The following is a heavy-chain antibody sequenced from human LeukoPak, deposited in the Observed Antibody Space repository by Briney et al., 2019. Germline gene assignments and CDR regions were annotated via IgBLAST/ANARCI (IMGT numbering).Heavy chain of an antibody. CDR3: GRGMRDYYGLDY. Sequence: GGSLRLSCAASGFTFSTYAISWVRQAPGKGLEWVSCISSTSNYIFYADSVRGRFTISRDNAKNTLYLQMNRLTVEDTAVYYCGRGMRDYYGLDYWGQGILVTVSS. D-gene: IGHD3-10*01. J-gene: IGHJ4*02. CDR1: GFTFSTYA. V-gene: IGHV3-21*01. CDR2: ISSTSNYI.